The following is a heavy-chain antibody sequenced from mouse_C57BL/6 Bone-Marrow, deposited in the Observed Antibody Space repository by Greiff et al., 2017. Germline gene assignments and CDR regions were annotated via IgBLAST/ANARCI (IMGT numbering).Heavy chain of an antibody. V-gene: IGHV5-17*01. CDR1: GFTFSDYG. Sequence: EVNLVESGGGLVKPGGSLKLSCAASGFTFSDYGMHWVRQAPEKGLEWVAYISSGSSTIYYADTVKGRFTISRDNAKNTLFLQMTSLRSEDTAMYYCARPPLYDYDEDWYFDVWGTGTTVTVSS. CDR2: ISSGSSTI. CDR3: ARPPLYDYDEDWYFDV. J-gene: IGHJ1*03. D-gene: IGHD2-4*01.